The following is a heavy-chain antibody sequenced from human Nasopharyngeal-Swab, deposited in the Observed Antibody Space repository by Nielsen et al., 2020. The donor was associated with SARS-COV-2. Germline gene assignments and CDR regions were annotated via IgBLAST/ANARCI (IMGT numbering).Heavy chain of an antibody. Sequence: GESLKISCAASGFPFSTSVMTWVRQAPGKGLDWVSLISTSGDRTFYTDSVKGRFSISRDSSKNTLYLQMDSLRGEDTAVYYCARDAPAHYGAFYWGRGTLVTVSS. J-gene: IGHJ4*02. CDR2: ISTSGDRT. D-gene: IGHD4-17*01. V-gene: IGHV3-23*01. CDR3: ARDAPAHYGAFY. CDR1: GFPFSTSV.